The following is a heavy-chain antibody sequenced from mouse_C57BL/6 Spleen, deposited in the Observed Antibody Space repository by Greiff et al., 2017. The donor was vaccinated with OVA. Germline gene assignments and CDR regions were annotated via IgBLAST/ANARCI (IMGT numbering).Heavy chain of an antibody. D-gene: IGHD2-3*01. J-gene: IGHJ3*01. CDR3: ARGMGSFAFAY. CDR1: GYTFTDYN. CDR2: INPNNGGT. Sequence: EVQLQQSGPELVKPGASVKIPCKASGYTFTDYNMDWVKQSHGKSLEWIGDINPNNGGTIYNQKFKGKATLTVDKSSSTAYMGLRSLTSEDTAVYYCARGMGSFAFAYWGQGTLVTVSA. V-gene: IGHV1-18*01.